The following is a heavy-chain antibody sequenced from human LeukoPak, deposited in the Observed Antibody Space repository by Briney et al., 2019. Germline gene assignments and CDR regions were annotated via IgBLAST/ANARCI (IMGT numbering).Heavy chain of an antibody. Sequence: ASVKVSCKASGGTLSTYAFTWVRQAPGHGLEWMGGIIPVFQTADSAQKFQGRVTMTADESTGIVYMELSSLTYDDTAVYYCAKQWLVGIWGQGTLVTVSS. CDR3: AKQWLVGI. V-gene: IGHV1-69*01. CDR2: IIPVFQTA. CDR1: GGTLSTYA. D-gene: IGHD6-19*01. J-gene: IGHJ4*02.